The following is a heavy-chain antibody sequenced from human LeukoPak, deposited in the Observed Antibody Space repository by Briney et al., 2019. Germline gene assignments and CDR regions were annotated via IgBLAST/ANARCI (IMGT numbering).Heavy chain of an antibody. J-gene: IGHJ6*02. Sequence: PGGSLRLSCAASGFTFSSYSMNWVRQAPGKGLEWVSYISSSSSTIYYADSVKGRFTISRDNAKNSLYLQMNSLRDEDTAVYYCARDPDYGSGSNYYGMDVWGQGTTVTVSS. CDR1: GFTFSSYS. CDR3: ARDPDYGSGSNYYGMDV. CDR2: ISSSSSTI. D-gene: IGHD3-10*01. V-gene: IGHV3-48*02.